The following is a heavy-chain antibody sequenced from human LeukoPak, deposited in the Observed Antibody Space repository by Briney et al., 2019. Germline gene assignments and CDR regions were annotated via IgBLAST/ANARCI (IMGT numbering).Heavy chain of an antibody. CDR2: ISHSGST. D-gene: IGHD5-12*01. CDR1: GGSISSYS. V-gene: IGHV4-59*01. Sequence: SEILSLTCTVSGGSISSYSWSWIRQPPGKGLEWIWFISHSGSTGYRPSLKSRVTISVDTSKNQFSLRLSSVTAADTAVYYCARGGGHDWGAFDYWGQGTLVAVSS. J-gene: IGHJ4*02. CDR3: ARGGGHDWGAFDY.